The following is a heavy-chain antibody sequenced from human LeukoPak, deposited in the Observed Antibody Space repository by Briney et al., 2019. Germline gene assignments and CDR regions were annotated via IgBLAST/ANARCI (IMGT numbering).Heavy chain of an antibody. V-gene: IGHV5-51*01. J-gene: IGHJ4*02. Sequence: GESLKISCKGSGYSFTSYWIGWVRQMPGKGLEWMGIIYPGDSDTRDSPSFHGQVTISADKSISTAYLQWSSLKASDTAMYYCARGCKWELPGLDYWGQGTLVTVSS. CDR2: IYPGDSDT. D-gene: IGHD1-26*01. CDR1: GYSFTSYW. CDR3: ARGCKWELPGLDY.